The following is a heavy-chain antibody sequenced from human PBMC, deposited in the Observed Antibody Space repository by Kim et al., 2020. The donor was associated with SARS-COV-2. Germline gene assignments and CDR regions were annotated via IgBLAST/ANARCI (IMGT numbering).Heavy chain of an antibody. J-gene: IGHJ4*02. Sequence: GGSLRLSCAASGFTFSSYGMHWVRQAPGKGLEWVAVIWYDGSNKYYADSVKGRFTISRDNSKNTLYLQMNSLRAEDTAVYYCARDGSSSGWPVYYFDYWGQGTLVTVSS. CDR1: GFTFSSYG. D-gene: IGHD6-19*01. CDR2: IWYDGSNK. CDR3: ARDGSSSGWPVYYFDY. V-gene: IGHV3-33*01.